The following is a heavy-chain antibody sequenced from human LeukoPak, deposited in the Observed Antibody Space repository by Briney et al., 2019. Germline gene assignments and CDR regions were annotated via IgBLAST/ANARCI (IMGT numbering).Heavy chain of an antibody. CDR2: ITDRGDIT. V-gene: IGHV3-23*01. D-gene: IGHD2-21*01. CDR3: AKRVSGVVGPVVDY. Sequence: GGSLRLSCAVSGFTFDKNAIRWVRQAPGKGLGWVSAITDRGDITYYADAVKGRFTISRDNSRNMLYLQMNSLRVEDTAIYFCAKRVSGVVGPVVDYWGQGTLVTVSS. CDR1: GFTFDKNA. J-gene: IGHJ4*02.